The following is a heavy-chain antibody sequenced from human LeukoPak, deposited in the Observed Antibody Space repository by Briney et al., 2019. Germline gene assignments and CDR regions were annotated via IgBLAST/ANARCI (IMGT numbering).Heavy chain of an antibody. CDR1: GYTFTGYY. V-gene: IGHV1-2*02. J-gene: IGHJ6*03. Sequence: ASMKVSCKASGYTFTGYYMHWVRQAPGQGLEWMGWINPNSGGTNYAQKFQGRVTMTRDTSISTAYMELSRLRSDDTAVYYCARRAVGNSYYYSMDVWGKGTTVTVSS. CDR2: INPNSGGT. CDR3: ARRAVGNSYYYSMDV. D-gene: IGHD6-19*01.